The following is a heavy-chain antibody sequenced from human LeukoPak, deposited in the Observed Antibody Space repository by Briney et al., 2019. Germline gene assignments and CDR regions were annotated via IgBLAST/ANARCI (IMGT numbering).Heavy chain of an antibody. V-gene: IGHV3-30*18. D-gene: IGHD3-10*01. CDR2: ISYEGGTQ. CDR1: GVTLSPYG. Sequence: GGSLRLSCAASGVTLSPYGMHWVRQAPGKGLEWVAVISYEGGTQYYANSVKGRFIISRDNPRNTVYLQMNILRTEDTAVYYCAKEGTPQVSTWYDLWSQGTQVIVSS. CDR3: AKEGTPQVSTWYDL. J-gene: IGHJ5*02.